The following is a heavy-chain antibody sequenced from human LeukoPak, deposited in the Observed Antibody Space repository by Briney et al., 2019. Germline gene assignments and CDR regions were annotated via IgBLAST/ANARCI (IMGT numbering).Heavy chain of an antibody. CDR3: ARDNALVVDSAFDY. CDR1: GFTFSDAW. D-gene: IGHD2-2*01. J-gene: IGHJ4*02. V-gene: IGHV3-15*01. CDR2: IKSKTDGGTT. Sequence: GGSLRLSCAASGFTFSDAWMSWVRQAPGKGLEWVGRIKSKTDGGTTDYAAPVKGRFTFSRDDSKNTLYLQMNSLKTEDTAVYYCARDNALVVDSAFDYWGQGTLVTVSS.